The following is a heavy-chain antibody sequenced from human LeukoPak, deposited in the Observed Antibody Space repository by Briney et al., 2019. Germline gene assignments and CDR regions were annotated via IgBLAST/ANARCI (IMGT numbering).Heavy chain of an antibody. Sequence: KPSETLSLTCTVSGGSISSSTYYWGWVRQPPGKGLEWIGTIYYNGATQYNPSLKSRVTVSVDTSKNQFSLKLSSVTAADTAVYYCARLTPNGYVDYWGQGTLVTVS. CDR1: GGSISSSTYY. CDR3: ARLTPNGYVDY. D-gene: IGHD2-8*01. V-gene: IGHV4-39*01. CDR2: IYYNGAT. J-gene: IGHJ4*02.